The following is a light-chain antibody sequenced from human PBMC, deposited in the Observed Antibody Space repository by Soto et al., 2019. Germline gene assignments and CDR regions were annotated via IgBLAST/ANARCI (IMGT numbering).Light chain of an antibody. CDR3: QQYNSYPWT. CDR1: ESIRTW. J-gene: IGKJ1*01. CDR2: DVS. V-gene: IGKV1-5*01. Sequence: DIQITHSPSTLSASVGNRVTITCRASESIRTWLAWYQHEPGKAPKFLIYDVSSLESGVPSRFSGSGSGTEFTLTISSLQPDDFATYYCQQYNSYPWTFGQGTKVDIK.